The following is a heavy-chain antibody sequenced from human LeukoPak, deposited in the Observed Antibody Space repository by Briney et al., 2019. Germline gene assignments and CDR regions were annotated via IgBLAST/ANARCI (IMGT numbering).Heavy chain of an antibody. V-gene: IGHV3-74*01. Sequence: GGSLRLSCAASGFTVSSNYMSWVRQAPGKGLVWVSRINSDGSSTTYADSVKGRFTISRDNAKNTLYLQMNTLRGEDTAVYYCARESAIVLVPFDSWGQGTLVTVSS. CDR2: INSDGSST. J-gene: IGHJ4*02. CDR3: ARESAIVLVPFDS. D-gene: IGHD2/OR15-2a*01. CDR1: GFTVSSNY.